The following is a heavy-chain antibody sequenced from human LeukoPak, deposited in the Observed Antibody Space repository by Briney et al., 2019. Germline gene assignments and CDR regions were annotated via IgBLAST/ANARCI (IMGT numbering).Heavy chain of an antibody. CDR2: ISSSGSTI. CDR1: GFTFSGYS. Sequence: GGSLRLSCAASGFTFSGYSMNWVRQAPGKGLEWISYISSSGSTIDYADSVKGRFTISRDNAKNSLYLQMNSLRAEDTAVYYCAKDPLPYCSSTSCYTPYWGQGTLVTVSS. CDR3: AKDPLPYCSSTSCYTPY. D-gene: IGHD2-2*02. J-gene: IGHJ4*02. V-gene: IGHV3-48*04.